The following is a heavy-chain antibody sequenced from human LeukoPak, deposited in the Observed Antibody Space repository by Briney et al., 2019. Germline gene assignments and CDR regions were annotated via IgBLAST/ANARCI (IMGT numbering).Heavy chain of an antibody. V-gene: IGHV4-34*01. CDR3: ARAPLGYIDY. CDR2: INHSGST. CDR1: GGSFSGYY. J-gene: IGHJ4*02. D-gene: IGHD1-1*01. Sequence: SETLSLTCAVYGGSFSGYYWSWIRQPPGKGLEWIGEINHSGSTNYNPSLKSRVTISVDTSKSQFSLKLSSVTAADTAVYYCARAPLGYIDYWGQGTLVTVSS.